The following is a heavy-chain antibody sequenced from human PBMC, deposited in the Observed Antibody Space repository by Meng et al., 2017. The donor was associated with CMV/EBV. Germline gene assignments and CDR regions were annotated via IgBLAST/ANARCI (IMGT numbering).Heavy chain of an antibody. V-gene: IGHV4-4*07. CDR1: GGSISSYH. J-gene: IGHJ6*03. CDR2: IYTSGST. Sequence: VQLQEAGPGLGKPSETLSLTCTGSGGSISSYHWSWIRQPAGKGLEWIGRIYTSGSTNYNPSLKSRVTMSVDTSKNQFSLKLSSVTAADTAVYYCARAGRPTYYYYYMDVWGKGTTVTVSS. CDR3: ARAGRPTYYYYYMDV.